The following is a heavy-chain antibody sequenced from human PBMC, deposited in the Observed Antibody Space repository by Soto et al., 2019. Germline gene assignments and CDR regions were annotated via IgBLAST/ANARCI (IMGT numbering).Heavy chain of an antibody. J-gene: IGHJ5*02. V-gene: IGHV4-30-2*01. CDR1: GDSISSGGYS. CDR3: ARERGHQFDP. CDR2: IYHSGST. Sequence: QLQLQESDSGLVKPSQTLSLTCAVSGDSISSGGYSWSWIRQPPGKGLELIGYIYHSGSTYYNPSLKRRVTIAVDRSKNQFSLKLSSVTAADTAVYYCARERGHQFDPWGQGTLVTVSS.